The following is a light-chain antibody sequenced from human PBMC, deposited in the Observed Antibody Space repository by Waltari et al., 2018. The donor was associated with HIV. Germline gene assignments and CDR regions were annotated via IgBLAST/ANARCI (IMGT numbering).Light chain of an antibody. J-gene: IGLJ1*01. Sequence: QSVLTHPTSASGTPGQRVTISCSGARSDIGSNYVYWYQQLPGAAPKLLIYRNNQRPSGVPDRFSASKSGTSASLAISGLRSEDEADYYCAAWDVSLRGAYVFGTGTKVAVL. CDR2: RNN. V-gene: IGLV1-47*01. CDR1: RSDIGSNY. CDR3: AAWDVSLRGAYV.